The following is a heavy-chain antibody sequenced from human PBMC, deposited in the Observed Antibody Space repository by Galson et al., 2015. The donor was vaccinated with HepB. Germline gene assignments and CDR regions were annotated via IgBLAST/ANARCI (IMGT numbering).Heavy chain of an antibody. CDR1: GYTFTGYY. CDR3: ARDCGGNYFFDY. Sequence: SVKVSCKASGYTFTGYYIHWVRQAPGQGLEWMGWINPNSDGTNYAQKFQGRVTMTSDTSISTAYMELSRLRSDDTAVYYCARDCGGNYFFDYWGQGTLVTVSS. D-gene: IGHD2-21*01. CDR2: INPNSDGT. V-gene: IGHV1-2*02. J-gene: IGHJ4*02.